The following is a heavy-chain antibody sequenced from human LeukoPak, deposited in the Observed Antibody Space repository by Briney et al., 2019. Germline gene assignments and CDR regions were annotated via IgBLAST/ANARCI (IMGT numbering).Heavy chain of an antibody. CDR3: ASYRIGPYGGYAAFDY. CDR2: IYTSGST. Sequence: PSETLSLTCTVSGGSISSGSYYWSWIRQPAGKGLEWIGRIYTSGSTNYNPSLKSRVTMSVDTSKNQFSLKLSSVTAADTAVYYCASYRIGPYGGYAAFDYWGQGTLVTVST. V-gene: IGHV4-61*02. CDR1: GGSISSGSYY. J-gene: IGHJ4*02. D-gene: IGHD5-12*01.